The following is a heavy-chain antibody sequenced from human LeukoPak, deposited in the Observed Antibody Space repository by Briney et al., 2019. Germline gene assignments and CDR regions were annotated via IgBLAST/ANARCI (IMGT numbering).Heavy chain of an antibody. CDR3: ARDTGSRFCRFDP. V-gene: IGHV4-39*07. J-gene: IGHJ5*02. CDR2: IYYSGST. CDR1: GGSISSSSYY. Sequence: SETLSLTCTVSGGSISSSSYYWGWIRQPPGKGLEWIGSIYYSGSTYYNPSLKSRVTISVDTSKNQFSLKLSSVTAADTAVYYCARDTGSRFCRFDPWGQGTLVTVSS. D-gene: IGHD3-3*01.